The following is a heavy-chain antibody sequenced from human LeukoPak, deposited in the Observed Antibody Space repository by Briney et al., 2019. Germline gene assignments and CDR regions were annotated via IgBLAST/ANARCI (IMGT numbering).Heavy chain of an antibody. V-gene: IGHV4-4*07. CDR1: GGSINSYY. Sequence: SETLSLTCTVSGGSINSYYWSWIRQPAGKGLEWIGHIYASGGNDYNPSLKSRVTMSLDMAKNQFSLRLASVTAADTAVYFCARMVPAGTHNYWGQGLLVTVSS. CDR3: ARMVPAGTHNY. D-gene: IGHD6-19*01. CDR2: IYASGGN. J-gene: IGHJ4*02.